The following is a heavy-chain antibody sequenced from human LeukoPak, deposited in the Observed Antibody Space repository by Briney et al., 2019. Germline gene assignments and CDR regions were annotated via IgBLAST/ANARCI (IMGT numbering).Heavy chain of an antibody. V-gene: IGHV3-21*01. D-gene: IGHD3-22*01. CDR3: ARDRIYYDSRDNAFDI. CDR1: GFTFSSYS. Sequence: GGSLRLSCAASGFTFSSYSMNWVRQAPGKGLEWVSSISSSSSYIYYADSVEGRFTISRDNAKNSLYLQMNSLRAEDTAVYYCARDRIYYDSRDNAFDIWGQGTMVTVSS. CDR2: ISSSSSYI. J-gene: IGHJ3*02.